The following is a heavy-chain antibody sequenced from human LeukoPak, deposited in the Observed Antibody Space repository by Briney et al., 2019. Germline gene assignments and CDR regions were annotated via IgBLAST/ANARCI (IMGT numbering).Heavy chain of an antibody. D-gene: IGHD3-9*01. Sequence: ASVKVSCKASGYTFTDYYIHWVRQGPGQGLEWMGWINLNSGDTYYAQNFQDRVTMTGDTSISTAYLELSSLRSDDTAVFYCARSYFDVLTNYYMWLAPWGQGTLVTVSS. J-gene: IGHJ5*02. CDR1: GYTFTDYY. CDR2: INLNSGDT. CDR3: ARSYFDVLTNYYMWLAP. V-gene: IGHV1-2*02.